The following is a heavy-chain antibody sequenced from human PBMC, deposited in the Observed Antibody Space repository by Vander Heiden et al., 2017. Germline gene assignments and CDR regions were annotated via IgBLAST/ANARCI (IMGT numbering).Heavy chain of an antibody. V-gene: IGHV3-15*07. CDR2: IKSKAEGGAT. CDR3: TTGGSYSAFDI. Sequence: EVQLVESRGGLVKHGGSLRLACAVSGFILTTAWMNWVRQAPGKGLEWVGRIKSKAEGGATDYAAPVKGRFTISRDDSENTVYLQMNSLKSEDTAVYYCTTGGSYSAFDIWGQGTMVTVSS. CDR1: GFILTTAW. J-gene: IGHJ3*02. D-gene: IGHD1-26*01.